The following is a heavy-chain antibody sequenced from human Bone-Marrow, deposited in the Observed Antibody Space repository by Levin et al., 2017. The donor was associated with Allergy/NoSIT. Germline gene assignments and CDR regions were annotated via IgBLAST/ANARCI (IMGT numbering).Heavy chain of an antibody. D-gene: IGHD2-21*01. CDR1: GFTFSDHY. J-gene: IGHJ6*02. V-gene: IGHV3-72*01. CDR2: TRNKANSYTT. CDR3: ARDRRVNGMDV. Sequence: PGGSLRLSCAASGFTFSDHYMDWVRQAPGKGLEWVGRTRNKANSYTTEYAASVKGRFTISRDDSKNSLYLQMNSLKTEDTAVYYCARDRRVNGMDVWGQGTTVTVSS.